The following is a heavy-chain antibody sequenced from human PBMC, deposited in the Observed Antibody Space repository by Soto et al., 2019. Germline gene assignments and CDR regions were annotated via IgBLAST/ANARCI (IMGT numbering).Heavy chain of an antibody. V-gene: IGHV1-2*04. CDR2: INPNSGGT. J-gene: IGHJ4*02. CDR1: GYTFTGYY. CDR3: ARDASGIVGATTQPEYFDY. Sequence: EASVKVSCKASGYTFTGYYMHWVRQAPGQGLEWMGWINPNSGGTNYAQKFQGWVTMTRDTSISTAYMELSRLRSDDTAVYYCARDASGIVGATTQPEYFDYWGQGTLVTVSS. D-gene: IGHD1-26*01.